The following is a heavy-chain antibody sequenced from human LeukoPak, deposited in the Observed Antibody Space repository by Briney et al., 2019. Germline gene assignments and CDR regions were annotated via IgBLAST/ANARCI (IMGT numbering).Heavy chain of an antibody. D-gene: IGHD3-10*01. CDR3: ARAGSLIGAYYYYYMDV. CDR1: GGSISSYY. J-gene: IGHJ6*03. V-gene: IGHV4-59*12. CDR2: IYYSGST. Sequence: SETLSLTCTVSGGSISSYYWSWIRQPPGKGLEWIGYIYYSGSTNYNPSLKSRVTMSVDTSKNHFSLKLSSVTAADTAVYYRARAGSLIGAYYYYYMDVWGKGTTVTISS.